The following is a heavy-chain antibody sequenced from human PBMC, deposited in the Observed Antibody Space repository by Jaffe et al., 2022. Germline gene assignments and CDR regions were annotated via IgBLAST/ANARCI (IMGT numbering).Heavy chain of an antibody. CDR2: IVVGSGNT. D-gene: IGHD5-12*01. V-gene: IGHV1-58*01. J-gene: IGHJ6*03. CDR3: AAISEGYSGYDVYYYYYYMDV. CDR1: GFTFTSSA. Sequence: QMQLVQSGPEVKKPGTSVKVSCKASGFTFTSSAVQWVRQARGQRLEWIGWIVVGSGNTNYAQKFQERVTITRDMSTSTAYMELSSLRSEDTAVYYCAAISEGYSGYDVYYYYYYMDVWGKGTTVTVSS.